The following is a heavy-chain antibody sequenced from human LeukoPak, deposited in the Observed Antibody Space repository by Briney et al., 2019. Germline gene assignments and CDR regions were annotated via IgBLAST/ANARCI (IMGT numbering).Heavy chain of an antibody. Sequence: PSQTLSLTCTVSGASISSGGYYWSWIRQQPGKGLEWFGHIFYSGTTSYNPSLKSRVSISVDTSKNQFSLKLSSVTAADTAVYYCATISGDTCYPCFDFWGQGTLVTVSS. CDR2: IFYSGTT. D-gene: IGHD2-15*01. J-gene: IGHJ4*01. CDR3: ATISGDTCYPCFDF. CDR1: GASISSGGYY. V-gene: IGHV4-31*03.